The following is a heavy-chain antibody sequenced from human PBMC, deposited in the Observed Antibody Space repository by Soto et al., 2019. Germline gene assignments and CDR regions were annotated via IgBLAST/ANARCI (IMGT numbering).Heavy chain of an antibody. CDR3: ARVERGTVTTVVDAFDI. CDR2: MSHSGGT. D-gene: IGHD1-1*01. CDR1: GGFVSSGSYY. Sequence: QVQLQQWGAGLLKPSETLSLTCAVYGGFVSSGSYYWSWIRQPPGKGLEWIGEMSHSGGTHFNLSLKSRVTISVDTSKNQFSRRMSSVPAADTALYYCARVERGTVTTVVDAFDIWGPGTMVTVSS. V-gene: IGHV4-34*01. J-gene: IGHJ3*02.